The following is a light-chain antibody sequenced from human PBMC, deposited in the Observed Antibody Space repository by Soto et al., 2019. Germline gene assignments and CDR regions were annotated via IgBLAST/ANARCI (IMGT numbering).Light chain of an antibody. CDR1: ASNIGRDP. V-gene: IGLV1-44*01. CDR2: ENN. Sequence: QSALTQPPSASGAPGQRVTISCSGSASNIGRDPVNWYQQVPGTAPKLLIYENNHRPSGVPDRFSGSKSGPSASLVITALQSEDAAESFCAGWDGSMKGFVFGTGTKVTAL. J-gene: IGLJ1*01. CDR3: AGWDGSMKGFV.